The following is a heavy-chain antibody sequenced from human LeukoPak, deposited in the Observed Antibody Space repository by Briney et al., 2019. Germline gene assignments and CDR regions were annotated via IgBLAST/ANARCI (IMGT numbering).Heavy chain of an antibody. V-gene: IGHV4-31*03. CDR1: GGSISSGGYY. J-gene: IGHJ3*02. CDR3: ARYVEMATEDAFDI. Sequence: SETLSLTCTVSGGSISSGGYYWSWIRQHPGKGLEWIGYIYYSGSTYYNPSLKSRVTISVDTSKNQFYLKLSSVTAADTAVYYCARYVEMATEDAFDIWGQGTMVTVSS. CDR2: IYYSGST. D-gene: IGHD5-24*01.